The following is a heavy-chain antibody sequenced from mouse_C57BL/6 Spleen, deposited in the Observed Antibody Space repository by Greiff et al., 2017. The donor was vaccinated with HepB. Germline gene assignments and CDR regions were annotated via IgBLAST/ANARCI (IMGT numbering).Heavy chain of an antibody. D-gene: IGHD1-1*01. CDR1: GYAFSSYW. J-gene: IGHJ1*03. V-gene: IGHV1-80*01. CDR2: IYPGDGDT. Sequence: QVQLQQSGAELVKPGASVKISCKASGYAFSSYWMNWVKQRPGKGLEWIGQIYPGDGDTNYNGKFKGKATLTADKSSSTAYMQLMSLTSEDSAVYFCERDYYGSSYGYFDVWGTGTTVTVSS. CDR3: ERDYYGSSYGYFDV.